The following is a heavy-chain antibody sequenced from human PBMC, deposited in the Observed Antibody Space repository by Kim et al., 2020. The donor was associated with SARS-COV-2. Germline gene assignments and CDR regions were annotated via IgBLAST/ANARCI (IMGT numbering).Heavy chain of an antibody. V-gene: IGHV4-34*01. Sequence: SETLSLTCAVYGGSFGGYIWNWIRQTPGKGLEWIGEINYSGTADYNPSLKSRVIISVDTSKNPFSLTLKSVTAAATAVYYCSRGVTVGGFLDSWGRGTL. CDR3: SRGVTVGGFLDS. CDR1: GGSFGGYI. CDR2: INYSGTA. D-gene: IGHD2-21*02. J-gene: IGHJ4*02.